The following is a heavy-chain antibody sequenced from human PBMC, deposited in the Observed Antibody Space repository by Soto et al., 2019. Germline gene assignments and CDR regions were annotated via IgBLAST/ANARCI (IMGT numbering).Heavy chain of an antibody. CDR1: GFAFSSYG. J-gene: IGHJ4*02. CDR2: ISDSGSSI. CDR3: ARDLGPDYSRGY. Sequence: ESGGGLVSPGGSLRLSCAASGFAFSSYGLNWVRQAPGRGLEWISYISDSGSSIYYVDTVKGRFTASRDNAKNSVYLQMNRLRAEDTAVYYCARDLGPDYSRGYFGQGTLVTVSS. V-gene: IGHV3-48*03. D-gene: IGHD4-4*01.